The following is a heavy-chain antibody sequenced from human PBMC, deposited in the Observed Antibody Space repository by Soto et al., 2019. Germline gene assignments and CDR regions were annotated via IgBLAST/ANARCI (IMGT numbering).Heavy chain of an antibody. V-gene: IGHV3-23*01. D-gene: IGHD3-16*01. Sequence: EVQLLESGGGLVQPGGYLRLSCAASGFTFSSYAMSWVRQAPGKGLEWVSAISGSGGSTYYADSVKGRFTISRDNSKNTLYLQMNSLRAEGTAVYYCAKAMNYDYIWGRLQQPLDAFDLWGQGTMVTVSS. CDR1: GFTFSSYA. CDR3: AKAMNYDYIWGRLQQPLDAFDL. CDR2: ISGSGGST. J-gene: IGHJ3*01.